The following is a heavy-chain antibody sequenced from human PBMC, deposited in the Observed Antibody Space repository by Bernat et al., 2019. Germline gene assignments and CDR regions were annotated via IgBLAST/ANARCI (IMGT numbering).Heavy chain of an antibody. Sequence: QVQLVESGGGVVQPGRSLRISCAASGFTFSNYGMYWVRQAPGRGLEWVAVIWYDGTNKYYAESVKGRFTISRDNSKNTLYLQMNSLRAEDTAVYYCARDPGSATTGIDYWGQGTLVTVSS. CDR1: GFTFSNYG. CDR3: ARDPGSATTGIDY. D-gene: IGHD1-1*01. J-gene: IGHJ4*02. CDR2: IWYDGTNK. V-gene: IGHV3-33*01.